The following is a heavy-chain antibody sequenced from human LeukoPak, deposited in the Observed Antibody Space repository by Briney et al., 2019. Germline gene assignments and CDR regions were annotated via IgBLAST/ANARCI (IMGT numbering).Heavy chain of an antibody. CDR2: IYHSGTT. D-gene: IGHD1-26*01. CDR1: GGSLIPYY. CDR3: ARVDRGTYYSPFDT. J-gene: IGHJ4*02. Sequence: SETLSLTCTVSGGSLIPYYWSWIRQPPGKGLEWIGYIYHSGTTNYSPPLKGRATLSVDTSKNQISLRLSSVTAADTAVYFCARVDRGTYYSPFDTGGQGPLVTVSS. V-gene: IGHV4-59*01.